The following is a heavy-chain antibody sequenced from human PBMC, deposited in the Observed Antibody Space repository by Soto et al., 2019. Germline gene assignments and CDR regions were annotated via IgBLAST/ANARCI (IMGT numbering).Heavy chain of an antibody. CDR2: ISYDGSDK. CDR3: AKVNERWSHLARPFDH. Sequence: HPWGSLRLSCASSGFTFSRYGMHWVRQAPGKGLEWVAVISYDGSDKNYADSVKGRFTISRDNSKNTLFLQMNSLRVEDTAAYYCAKVNERWSHLARPFDHWGQGTLVTVAS. D-gene: IGHD6-6*01. J-gene: IGHJ4*02. CDR1: GFTFSRYG. V-gene: IGHV3-30*18.